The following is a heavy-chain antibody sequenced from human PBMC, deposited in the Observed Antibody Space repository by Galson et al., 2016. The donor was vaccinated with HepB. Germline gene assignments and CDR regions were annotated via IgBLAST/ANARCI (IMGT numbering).Heavy chain of an antibody. Sequence: SLRLSCAASGFRFGTYAMHWVRQAPGKGLEWVAGISNDGNNKYYIDSAKGRFTISRDNFRNTLYLQPSSLRVGDTAVYYCARDGGAAWIQLWFDNWGHGTVVTVSS. CDR2: ISNDGNNK. D-gene: IGHD5-18*01. J-gene: IGHJ4*01. CDR3: ARDGGAAWIQLWFDN. V-gene: IGHV3-30*04. CDR1: GFRFGTYA.